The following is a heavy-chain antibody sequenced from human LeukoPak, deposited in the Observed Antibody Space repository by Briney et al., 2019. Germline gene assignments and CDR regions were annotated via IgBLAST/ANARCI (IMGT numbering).Heavy chain of an antibody. CDR3: ARDLVVVVPAINSDWYFDL. Sequence: SEPLSLTCTVSDGSVSNADYYWSWIRQPPGKGLEWIGSIYYSGSTYYNPSLKSRVTISVDTSKNQFSLKLSSVTAADTAVYYCARDLVVVVPAINSDWYFDLWGRGTLVTVSS. CDR1: DGSVSNADYY. V-gene: IGHV4-39*07. J-gene: IGHJ2*01. CDR2: IYYSGST. D-gene: IGHD2-2*01.